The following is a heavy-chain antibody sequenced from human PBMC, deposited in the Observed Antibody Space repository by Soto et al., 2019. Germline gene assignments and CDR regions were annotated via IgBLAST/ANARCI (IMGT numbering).Heavy chain of an antibody. D-gene: IGHD3-10*01. J-gene: IGHJ6*02. Sequence: GGSLRLSCAASGFTFSSYAMHWVRQAPGKGLEWVAVISYDGSNKYYADSVKGRFTISRDNSKNTLYLQMNSLRAEDTAMYYCARDLKTGELWGGMDVWGQGTMVTVSS. V-gene: IGHV3-30-3*01. CDR1: GFTFSSYA. CDR3: ARDLKTGELWGGMDV. CDR2: ISYDGSNK.